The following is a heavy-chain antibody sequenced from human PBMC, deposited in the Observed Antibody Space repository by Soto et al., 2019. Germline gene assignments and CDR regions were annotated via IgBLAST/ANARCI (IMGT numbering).Heavy chain of an antibody. CDR2: INHSGST. CDR1: GGSFSGYY. Sequence: PSETLSLTCAVYGGSFSGYYWSWIRQPPGKGLEWIGEINHSGSTNYNPSLKSRVTISVDTSKNQFSLKLSSVTAADTAVYYCARANDYGDYVVCGMDVWGQGTTVTVSS. CDR3: ARANDYGDYVVCGMDV. J-gene: IGHJ6*02. V-gene: IGHV4-34*01. D-gene: IGHD4-17*01.